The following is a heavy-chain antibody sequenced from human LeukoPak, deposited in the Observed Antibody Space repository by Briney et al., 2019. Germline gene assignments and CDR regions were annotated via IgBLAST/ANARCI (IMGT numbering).Heavy chain of an antibody. CDR3: AKGEAGTWLSFDY. V-gene: IGHV3-23*01. J-gene: IGHJ4*02. Sequence: PGGSLRLSCAASGFPFSSYAMSWVRQATGKGLEWVSAISGSGGSTYYADSVKGRFTISRDNSKNTLYLQMNSLRAEDTAVYYCAKGEAGTWLSFDYWGQGTLVTVSS. CDR1: GFPFSSYA. CDR2: ISGSGGST. D-gene: IGHD3-22*01.